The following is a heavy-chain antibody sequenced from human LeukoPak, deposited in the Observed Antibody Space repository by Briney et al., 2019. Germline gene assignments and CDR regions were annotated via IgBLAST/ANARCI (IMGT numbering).Heavy chain of an antibody. J-gene: IGHJ6*02. D-gene: IGHD3-10*01. CDR2: IIPILGIA. CDR1: GGTFSSYA. V-gene: IGHV1-69*04. CDR3: AGTPRGSGIAYYYYGMDV. Sequence: SVKVSRKASGGTFSSYAISWVRQAPGQGLEWMGRIIPILGIANYAQKFQGRVTITADKSMSTAYMELSSLRSEDTAVYYCAGTPRGSGIAYYYYGMDVWGQGTTVTVSS.